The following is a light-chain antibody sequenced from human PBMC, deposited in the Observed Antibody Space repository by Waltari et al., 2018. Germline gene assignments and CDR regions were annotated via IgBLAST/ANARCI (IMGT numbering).Light chain of an antibody. CDR2: DAS. CDR3: QKYVNLPAT. Sequence: EIVLTQSPGTLSLSPGERATLSCRASQSVGRYLAWYQQKTGQAPRLLIYDASTRATGIPDSFSGSGSGTDFSLTISRLESEDFAVYYCQKYVNLPATFGQGTKVEIK. J-gene: IGKJ1*01. CDR1: QSVGRY. V-gene: IGKV3-20*01.